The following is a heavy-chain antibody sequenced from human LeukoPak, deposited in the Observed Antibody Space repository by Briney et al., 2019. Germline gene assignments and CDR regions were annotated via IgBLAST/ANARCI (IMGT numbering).Heavy chain of an antibody. CDR1: GGTFSSYA. V-gene: IGHV1-69*13. D-gene: IGHD3-10*01. Sequence: SVKVSCKASGGTFSSYAISWVRQAPGQGLEWMGGIIPIFGTANYAQKFQGRVTITADESTSTAYMELRSLRSDDTAVYYCARDSHMVRGVSRPSGYWGQGTLVTVSS. CDR2: IIPIFGTA. CDR3: ARDSHMVRGVSRPSGY. J-gene: IGHJ4*02.